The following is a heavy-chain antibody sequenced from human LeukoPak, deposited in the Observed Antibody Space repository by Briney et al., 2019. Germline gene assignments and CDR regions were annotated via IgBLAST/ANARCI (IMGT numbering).Heavy chain of an antibody. J-gene: IGHJ4*02. CDR2: ISYDGSNK. D-gene: IGHD3-22*01. Sequence: GGSLRLSCAASGFTFGSYAMHWVRQAPGKGLEWVAVISYDGSNKYYADSVKGRFTISRDNSKNTLYLQMNSLRAEDTAVYYCASEPYDSSGNVFDYWGQGTLVTVSS. CDR3: ASEPYDSSGNVFDY. CDR1: GFTFGSYA. V-gene: IGHV3-30-3*01.